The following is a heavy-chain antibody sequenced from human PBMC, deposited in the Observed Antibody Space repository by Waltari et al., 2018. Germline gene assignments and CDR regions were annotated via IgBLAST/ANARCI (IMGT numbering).Heavy chain of an antibody. CDR2: MSGSGLI. Sequence: EFQLLYAGGGLAQPGGSLRLSCAASGLPLTSYTLDWVRQAPGKGLEWVSLMSGSGLIEYADSVKGRFTISRDNAKNTLYLEMNRLRVEDTAVYFCAKDEGNRIAPTFGMDAWGHGTTVLVS. CDR3: AKDEGNRIAPTFGMDA. J-gene: IGHJ6*02. CDR1: GLPLTSYT. D-gene: IGHD3-16*01. V-gene: IGHV3-23*01.